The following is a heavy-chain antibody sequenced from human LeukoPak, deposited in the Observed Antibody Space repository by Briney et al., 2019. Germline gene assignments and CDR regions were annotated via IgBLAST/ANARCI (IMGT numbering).Heavy chain of an antibody. CDR2: IKSKTDGGTT. CDR3: TTGLVVVTAFDY. Sequence: GGSLRLSCAASGFTFSNAWMSWVRQAPGKGLEWVGRIKSKTDGGTTDYAAPVKGRFTISRDDSKNTLYLQMNSLKTEDTAVYYCTTGLVVVTAFDYWGQGTLVTVSS. J-gene: IGHJ4*02. CDR1: GFTFSNAW. D-gene: IGHD2-21*02. V-gene: IGHV3-15*01.